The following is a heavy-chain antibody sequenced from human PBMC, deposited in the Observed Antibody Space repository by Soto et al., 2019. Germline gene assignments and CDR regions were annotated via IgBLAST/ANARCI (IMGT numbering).Heavy chain of an antibody. V-gene: IGHV3-74*01. Sequence: PGGSLRLSCAASGFTFSSYWMHWVRQAPGKGLVWVSHINTDGSSTTYADSVKGRLTISRDNAKNTLYLQMNSLRAEDTAVYFCARDRQYSIDYWGQGALVTVSS. J-gene: IGHJ4*02. D-gene: IGHD2-21*01. CDR1: GFTFSSYW. CDR3: ARDRQYSIDY. CDR2: INTDGSST.